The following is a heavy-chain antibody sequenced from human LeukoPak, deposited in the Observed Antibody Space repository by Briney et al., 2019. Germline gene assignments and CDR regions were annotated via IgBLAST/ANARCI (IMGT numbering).Heavy chain of an antibody. CDR1: GGSISSYY. CDR2: IYYSGST. CDR3: ARALRSSGWTDY. Sequence: PSETLSLTCTVSGGSISSYYWSWIRQPPGKGLEWIGYIYYSGSTNYNPSLKSRVTISVDKSKNQFSLKLSSVTAADTAVYYCARALRSSGWTDYWGQGTLVTVSS. D-gene: IGHD6-19*01. V-gene: IGHV4-59*12. J-gene: IGHJ4*02.